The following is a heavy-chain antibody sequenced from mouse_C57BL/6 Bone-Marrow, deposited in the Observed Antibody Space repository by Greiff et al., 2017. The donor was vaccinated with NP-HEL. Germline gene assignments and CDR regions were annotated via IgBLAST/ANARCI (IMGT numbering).Heavy chain of an antibody. CDR1: GYTFTSYW. D-gene: IGHD1-1*01. J-gene: IGHJ2*01. V-gene: IGHV1-55*01. CDR2: IYPGSGST. CDR3: ARGGYYGSSYYFDY. Sequence: QVQLQQPGAELVKPGASVKMTCKASGYTFTSYWITWVKQRPGQGLEWIGDIYPGSGSTNYNEKFKSKATLTVDTSSSTAYMQLSSLTSEDSAVYYCARGGYYGSSYYFDYWGQGTTLTVSS.